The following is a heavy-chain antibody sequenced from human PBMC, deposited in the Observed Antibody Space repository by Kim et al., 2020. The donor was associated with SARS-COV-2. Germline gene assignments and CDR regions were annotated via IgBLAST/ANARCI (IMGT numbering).Heavy chain of an antibody. CDR2: ISYDGSNK. J-gene: IGHJ6*02. D-gene: IGHD3-9*01. CDR3: ARGRDILTGPYHLYYYYGMDV. Sequence: GGSLRLSCAASGFTFSSYAMHWVRQAPGKGLEWVAVISYDGSNKYYADSVKGRFTISRDNSKNTLYLQMNSLRAEDTAVYYCARGRDILTGPYHLYYYYGMDVLGQGTTVTVSS. CDR1: GFTFSSYA. V-gene: IGHV3-30-3*01.